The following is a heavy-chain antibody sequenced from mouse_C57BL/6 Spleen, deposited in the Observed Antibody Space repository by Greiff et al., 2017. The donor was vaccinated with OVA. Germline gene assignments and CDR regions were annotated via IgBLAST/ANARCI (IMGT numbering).Heavy chain of an antibody. Sequence: QVQLQQPGAELVKPGASVTLSCKASGYTFTSYWMHWVKQRPGRGLEWIGRIDPNSGGTKYNEKFKSKATLTVDKPSSTAYMQLISLTSDDSAVYYCATNYYGSSSFPYWYFDVWGTGTTVTVSS. CDR3: ATNYYGSSSFPYWYFDV. CDR2: IDPNSGGT. D-gene: IGHD1-1*01. V-gene: IGHV1-72*01. J-gene: IGHJ1*03. CDR1: GYTFTSYW.